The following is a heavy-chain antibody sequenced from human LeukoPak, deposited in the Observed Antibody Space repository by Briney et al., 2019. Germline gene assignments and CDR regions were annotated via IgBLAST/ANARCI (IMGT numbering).Heavy chain of an antibody. D-gene: IGHD2-15*01. CDR2: FDPEDVQT. J-gene: IGHJ6*03. Sequence: GASVKVSCKISGSTLTESFTHWGRQPPGKGLEWMGGFDPEDVQTIYAQKFQGRVSLTDDTSTDTAYMELSIVRFEDTAVYYCATRNCSGGSCLPEFYYYHLDMWPRGTTVTVSS. CDR3: ATRNCSGGSCLPEFYYYHLDM. CDR1: GSTLTESF. V-gene: IGHV1-24*01.